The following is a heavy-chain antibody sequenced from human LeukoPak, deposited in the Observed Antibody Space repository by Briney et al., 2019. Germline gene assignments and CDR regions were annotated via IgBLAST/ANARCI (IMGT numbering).Heavy chain of an antibody. V-gene: IGHV1-8*01. D-gene: IGHD6-19*01. CDR1: GYTFTSYD. CDR3: ARGRKSSDWYRGMDV. CDR2: MNPNSGNT. J-gene: IGHJ6*02. Sequence: ASVKVSCKASGYTFTSYDISWVRQATGQGLEWMGWMNPNSGNTGYAQKFQGRVTKTRNTSISTAYMELSSLRSEDTAVYYCARGRKSSDWYRGMDVWGQGTTVTVSS.